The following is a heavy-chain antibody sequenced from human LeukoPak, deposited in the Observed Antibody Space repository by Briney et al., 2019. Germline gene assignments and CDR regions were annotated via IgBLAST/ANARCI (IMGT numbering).Heavy chain of an antibody. Sequence: GGSLRLSCAASGSTFSSFSTYDFNWVRQAPGKGLEWVSYISSSGSTIYYADSVKGRFTISRDNAKNSLYLQMNSLRAEDTAVYYCAHDSSGSTFDYWGQGTLVTVSS. CDR3: AHDSSGSTFDY. V-gene: IGHV3-48*03. CDR1: GSTFSS. J-gene: IGHJ4*02. CDR2: ISSSGSTI. D-gene: IGHD3-22*01.